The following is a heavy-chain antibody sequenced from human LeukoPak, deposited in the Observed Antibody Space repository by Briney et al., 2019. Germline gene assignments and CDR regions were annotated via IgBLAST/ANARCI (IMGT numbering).Heavy chain of an antibody. V-gene: IGHV3-23*01. CDR3: AYYYDSSGYFY. CDR2: ISGSGGST. Sequence: GGALRLSCAASGFTFSSYAMSWVRQAPGKGLEWVSAISGSGGSTYYADSVKGRFTISRDNSKNTLYLQMNSLRAEDTAVYYCAYYYDSSGYFYWGQGTLVTVSS. CDR1: GFTFSSYA. J-gene: IGHJ4*02. D-gene: IGHD3-22*01.